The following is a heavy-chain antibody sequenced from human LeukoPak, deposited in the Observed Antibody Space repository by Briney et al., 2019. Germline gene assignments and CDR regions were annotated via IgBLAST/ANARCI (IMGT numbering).Heavy chain of an antibody. CDR2: ISSSGSTI. Sequence: GGSLRLSCAASGFTFSDYYMSWIRQAPGKGLEWVSYISSSGSTIYYADSVKGRFTISRDNSKNTVYLQMNSLRAEDSALYYCAKGRYVGDNWGQGTLVTVSS. D-gene: IGHD1-14*01. CDR1: GFTFSDYY. V-gene: IGHV3-11*01. CDR3: AKGRYVGDN. J-gene: IGHJ4*02.